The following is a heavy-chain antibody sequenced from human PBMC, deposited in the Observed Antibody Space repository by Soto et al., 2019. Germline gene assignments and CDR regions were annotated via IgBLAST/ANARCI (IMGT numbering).Heavy chain of an antibody. CDR1: GGSISSGGYY. Sequence: QVQLQESGPGLVKPSQTLSLTCTVSGGSISSGGYYWSWIRQHPGKGLEWIGYIDYSGRTYYNPSLMSRVTLSVDTSKNQFSLKLSSVTAADTAVYYCATRGVVPAATFDYWGQGPLVTVSS. D-gene: IGHD2-2*01. J-gene: IGHJ4*02. V-gene: IGHV4-31*03. CDR2: IDYSGRT. CDR3: ATRGVVPAATFDY.